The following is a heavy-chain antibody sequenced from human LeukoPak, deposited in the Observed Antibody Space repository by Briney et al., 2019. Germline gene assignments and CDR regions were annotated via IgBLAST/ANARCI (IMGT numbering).Heavy chain of an antibody. CDR2: INHSGST. D-gene: IGHD5-12*01. V-gene: IGHV4-34*01. CDR3: ACHAVRYSAYDREEDAFDI. J-gene: IGHJ3*02. Sequence: SETLALTCALYGGSFTGYYWRWIRQPPGKGLEWIGEINHSGSTKYNPSLKSRVTISVDTSTKQFFLRLTSVTAADTAVYYCACHAVRYSAYDREEDAFDIWGQGTMVTVSS. CDR1: GGSFTGYY.